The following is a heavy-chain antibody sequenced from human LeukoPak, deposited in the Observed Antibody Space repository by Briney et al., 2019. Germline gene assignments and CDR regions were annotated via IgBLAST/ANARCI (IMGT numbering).Heavy chain of an antibody. V-gene: IGHV3-33*01. CDR3: ARSYYDVWSGYPDYHYMDV. CDR2: IWYDGSNK. CDR1: GFTFSSYG. Sequence: GGSLRLSCTASGFTFSSYGMHWVRQAPGKGLEWVAVIWYDGSNKDYADSVKGLFTLSRDNSKNTVYLQMNSLRAEDTAVYYCARSYYDVWSGYPDYHYMDVWGKGTTVTVSS. D-gene: IGHD3-3*01. J-gene: IGHJ6*03.